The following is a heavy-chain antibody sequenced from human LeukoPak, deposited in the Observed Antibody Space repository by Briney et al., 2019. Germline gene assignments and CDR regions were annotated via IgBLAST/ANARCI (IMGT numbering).Heavy chain of an antibody. D-gene: IGHD1-1*01. Sequence: GGSLRLSCAASGFTFSRYWMTWVRQAPGKGLEWVANIKEDRSENSYVESVKGRFTISRDNAKNSLYLQLNSLRAEDTAVYFCARQRYSDYWGQGTLVTVSS. CDR2: IKEDRSEN. J-gene: IGHJ4*02. CDR3: ARQRYSDY. V-gene: IGHV3-7*01. CDR1: GFTFSRYW.